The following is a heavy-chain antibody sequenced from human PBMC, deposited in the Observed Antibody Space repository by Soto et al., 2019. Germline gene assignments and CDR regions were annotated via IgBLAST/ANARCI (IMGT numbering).Heavy chain of an antibody. J-gene: IGHJ6*02. CDR1: GYTFTSYG. D-gene: IGHD2-2*01. CDR2: ISAYNGNT. V-gene: IGHV1-18*01. Sequence: QVQLVQSGAEVKKPGASVKVSCKASGYTFTSYGISWVRQAPGQGLEWMGWISAYNGNTNYAQKLQGRVNMTTDTSTRKAYMELRSLRSDDTAVYYCARVRGDIVVVPAATPYYYYGMDVWGQGTTVTVSS. CDR3: ARVRGDIVVVPAATPYYYYGMDV.